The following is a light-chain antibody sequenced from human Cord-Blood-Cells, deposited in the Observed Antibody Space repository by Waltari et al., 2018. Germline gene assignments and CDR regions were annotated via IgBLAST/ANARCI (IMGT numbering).Light chain of an antibody. CDR2: DAS. V-gene: IGKV1-39*01. CDR1: QSISSY. CDR3: QQSYSTLT. J-gene: IGKJ3*01. Sequence: DIQMTQSPSSLSASVGDRVTITCRASQSISSYLNWYQQKPGKAPKLLIYDASSLQRVVPSRFSGRGSGTDFSLTRSSLQPEDFATYYCQQSYSTLTFGPGTKVDIK.